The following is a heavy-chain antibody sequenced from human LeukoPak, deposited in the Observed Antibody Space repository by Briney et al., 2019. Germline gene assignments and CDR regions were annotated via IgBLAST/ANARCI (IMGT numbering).Heavy chain of an antibody. D-gene: IGHD3-22*01. V-gene: IGHV1-18*01. CDR2: ISAYNGNT. J-gene: IGHJ4*02. Sequence: ASVKVSCKASGYTFTSYGISWVRQAPGPGLEWMGWISAYNGNTNYAQKLQGRVTMTTDTSTSTAYMELRSLRSDDTAVYYCARSFYDSSGPQLDYWGQGTLVTVSS. CDR3: ARSFYDSSGPQLDY. CDR1: GYTFTSYG.